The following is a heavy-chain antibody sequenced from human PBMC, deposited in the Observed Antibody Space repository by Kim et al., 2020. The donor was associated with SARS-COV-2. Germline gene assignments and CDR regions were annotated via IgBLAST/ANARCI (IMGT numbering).Heavy chain of an antibody. CDR1: GYTFTSYG. CDR2: ISAYNGNT. J-gene: IGHJ6*02. Sequence: ASVKVSCKASGYTFTSYGISWVRQAPGQGLEWMGWISAYNGNTNYVQKLQGRVTMTTDTSTSTAYMELRSLRSDDTAVYYCARYSSGWYGTYYYYGMDVWGQVTTVTVSS. D-gene: IGHD6-19*01. CDR3: ARYSSGWYGTYYYYGMDV. V-gene: IGHV1-18*01.